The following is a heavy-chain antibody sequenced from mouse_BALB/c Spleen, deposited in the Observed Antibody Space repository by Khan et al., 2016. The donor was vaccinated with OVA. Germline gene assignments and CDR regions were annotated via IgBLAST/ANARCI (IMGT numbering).Heavy chain of an antibody. Sequence: QVQLKESGPGLVAPSQSLSITCTISGFSLTNYGVHWVRQPPGKGLEWLVVIWSDGSTTYNSALKSRLTVTKDNSKSTVFLEMNSLQTDDTAMYFCARQPYYHYNIMDYWGQGTSVTVSS. CDR1: GFSLTNYG. J-gene: IGHJ4*01. CDR2: IWSDGST. V-gene: IGHV2-6-1*01. D-gene: IGHD2-10*01. CDR3: ARQPYYHYNIMDY.